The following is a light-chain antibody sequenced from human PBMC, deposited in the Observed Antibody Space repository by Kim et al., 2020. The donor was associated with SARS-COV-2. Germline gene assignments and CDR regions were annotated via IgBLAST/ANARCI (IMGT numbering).Light chain of an antibody. CDR3: QQYDSSSWT. Sequence: EIVLTQSPGTLSLSPGERATLSCRASQSVSSSYLAWYQQKPGQAPRLLIHGASSRATGIPDRFSGSGSGTDFTLTISRLEPEDFAVYYCQQYDSSSWTFGQGTKVDIK. J-gene: IGKJ1*01. V-gene: IGKV3-20*01. CDR1: QSVSSSY. CDR2: GAS.